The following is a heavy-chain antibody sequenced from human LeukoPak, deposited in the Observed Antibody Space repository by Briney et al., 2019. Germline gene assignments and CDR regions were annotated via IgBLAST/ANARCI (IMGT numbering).Heavy chain of an antibody. J-gene: IGHJ5*02. CDR1: GGPISSYY. CDR2: IYTSGST. CDR3: ATSAAVGGVKWFDP. Sequence: IPSETLSLTCTVSGGPISSYYWSWIRQTAGKRLEWIGRIYTSGSTDYSPSLRGRVTISVDESKNHLTLKLNSVTAADTAVYYCATSAAVGGVKWFDPWGQGTLVTVSS. V-gene: IGHV4-4*07. D-gene: IGHD6-19*01.